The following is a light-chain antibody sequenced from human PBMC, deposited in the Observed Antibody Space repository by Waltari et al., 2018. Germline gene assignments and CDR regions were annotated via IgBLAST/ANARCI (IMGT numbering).Light chain of an antibody. CDR2: WAS. V-gene: IGKV4-1*01. CDR3: QQYYSTIT. CDR1: QSLLYNSNNKNY. Sequence: DIVMTQSPDSLAVSLGERATINCKSTQSLLYNSNNKNYLAWYQQKPGQPPKLLIYWASTRESGVPDRFSGSGSGTDFTLTISNLQAEDVAVYYCQQYYSTITFGQGTRVEIK. J-gene: IGKJ5*01.